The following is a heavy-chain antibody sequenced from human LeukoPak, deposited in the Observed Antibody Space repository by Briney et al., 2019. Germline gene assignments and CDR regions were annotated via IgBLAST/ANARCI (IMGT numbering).Heavy chain of an antibody. CDR1: GGSLSSSTYH. V-gene: IGHV4-61*01. D-gene: IGHD2-2*01. CDR3: ARDGGSTEAFDI. J-gene: IGHJ3*02. CDR2: IYYSGST. Sequence: NPSETLSLTCTVSGGSLSSSTYHWGWIRQPPGKGLEWIGYIYYSGSTNYNPSLKSRVTISVDTSKNQFSLKLSSVTAADTAVYYCARDGGSTEAFDIWGQGTMVTVSS.